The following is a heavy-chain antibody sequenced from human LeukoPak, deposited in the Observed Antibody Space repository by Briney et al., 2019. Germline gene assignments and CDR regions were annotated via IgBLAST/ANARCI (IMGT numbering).Heavy chain of an antibody. CDR1: GFTFSSYA. J-gene: IGHJ4*02. V-gene: IGHV3-23*01. CDR2: ISGSGDIT. Sequence: GGSLRLSCAAFGFTFSSYAMSWVRQAPGKGLEWVSIISGSGDITHYADSVKGRFTISRDNSKNTLYLQMNSLRAEDTAVYYCANPPGFDYWGQGTLVTVSS. CDR3: ANPPGFDY.